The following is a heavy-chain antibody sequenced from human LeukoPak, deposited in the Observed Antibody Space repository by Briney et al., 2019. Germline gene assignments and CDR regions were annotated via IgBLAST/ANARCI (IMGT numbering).Heavy chain of an antibody. Sequence: GGSLRLSCAASGFTFSSYAMSWVRQAPGKGLEWVSAISGSGGSTYYADSVKGRFTISRDNSKNSLYLQMNSLRAEDTAVYYCARDRVAVAGTRYFDYWGQGTLVTVSS. CDR2: ISGSGGST. D-gene: IGHD6-19*01. CDR3: ARDRVAVAGTRYFDY. CDR1: GFTFSSYA. V-gene: IGHV3-23*01. J-gene: IGHJ4*02.